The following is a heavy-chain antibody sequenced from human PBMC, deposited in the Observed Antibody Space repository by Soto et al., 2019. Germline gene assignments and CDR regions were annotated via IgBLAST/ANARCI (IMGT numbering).Heavy chain of an antibody. CDR3: ARDYWDY. CDR2: INPNSGGT. V-gene: IGHV1-2*02. Sequence: GGSVKVSFKASSYTFAGYYMHGVRQVPGQGLEWMGWINPNSGGTNYAQRFQGRATMTRDTSISTAYMGLSRLRSDDRDVYYRARDYWDYWGQGTLVTVSS. D-gene: IGHD2-15*01. J-gene: IGHJ4*02. CDR1: SYTFAGYY.